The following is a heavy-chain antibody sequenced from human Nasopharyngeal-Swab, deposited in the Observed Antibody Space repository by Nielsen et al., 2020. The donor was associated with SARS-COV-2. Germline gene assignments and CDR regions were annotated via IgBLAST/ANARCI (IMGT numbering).Heavy chain of an antibody. D-gene: IGHD2-15*01. V-gene: IGHV3-11*04. J-gene: IGHJ4*02. CDR1: GFTFSDYY. Sequence: GESLKISCAASGFTFSDYYMSWIRQAPGKGLEWVSYISSSGSTIYYADSVKGRFTISRDNAKNSLYLQMNSLRAEDMAVYYCARGGDIVVVVAATDYWGQGTLVTVSS. CDR3: ARGGDIVVVVAATDY. CDR2: ISSSGSTI.